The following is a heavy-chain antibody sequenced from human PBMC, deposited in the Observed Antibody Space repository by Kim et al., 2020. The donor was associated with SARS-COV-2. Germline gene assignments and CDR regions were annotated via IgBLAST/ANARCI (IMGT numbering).Heavy chain of an antibody. D-gene: IGHD2-21*01. CDR1: GGTFSSYA. CDR3: ARESTAIGPQTAFDI. CDR2: IIPIFGTA. Sequence: SVKVSCKASGGTFSSYAISWVRQAPGQGLEWMGGIIPIFGTANYAQKFQGRVTITADESTSTAYMELSSLRSEDTAVYYCARESTAIGPQTAFDIWGQGTMVTVSS. J-gene: IGHJ3*02. V-gene: IGHV1-69*13.